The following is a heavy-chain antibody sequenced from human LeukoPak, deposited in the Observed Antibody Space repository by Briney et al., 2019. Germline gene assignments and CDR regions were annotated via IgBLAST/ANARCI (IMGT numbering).Heavy chain of an antibody. J-gene: IGHJ4*02. D-gene: IGHD5-18*01. CDR3: ARDYGGGYSYGYYFDY. CDR1: GFTFSSYA. V-gene: IGHV3-30-3*01. CDR2: ISYDGSNK. Sequence: LRLSCAAPGFTFSSYAMHWVRQAPGKGLGWGAVISYDGSNKYYADSVKGRFTISRDNSKNMLYLQMNSLRAEDTAVYYCARDYGGGYSYGYYFDYWGQGTLVTVSS.